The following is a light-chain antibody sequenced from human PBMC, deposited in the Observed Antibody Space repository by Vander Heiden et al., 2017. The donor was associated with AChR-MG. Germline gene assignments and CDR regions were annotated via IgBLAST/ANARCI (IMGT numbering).Light chain of an antibody. J-gene: IGLJ2*01. CDR2: GNA. V-gene: IGLV1-40*01. CDR1: SSNIGAGCD. Sequence: QSVLTQPPSVSGAPGQRVTIPCTGSSSNIGAGCDVHWYHQFPEAAPKLLIYGNANRPSGVPDRFSGSKSGASASLAISGLQAEDEADYYCQCYDRSLGTKVFGGGTRLTVL. CDR3: QCYDRSLGTKV.